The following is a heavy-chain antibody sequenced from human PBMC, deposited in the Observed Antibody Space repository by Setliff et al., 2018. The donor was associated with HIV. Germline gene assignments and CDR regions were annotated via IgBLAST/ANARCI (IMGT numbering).Heavy chain of an antibody. Sequence: TLSLTCTVSGDSITSSDSCWGWIRQPPGKGLEWIGSVYYSGSTYYNPSLKSRVIISLDTSKKQVSLKVTSVTAADTALYYCARNLDTSANYFTPFFDYWGQATLVTVSS. D-gene: IGHD3-22*01. CDR1: GDSITSSDSC. CDR2: VYYSGST. J-gene: IGHJ4*02. CDR3: ARNLDTSANYFTPFFDY. V-gene: IGHV4-39*07.